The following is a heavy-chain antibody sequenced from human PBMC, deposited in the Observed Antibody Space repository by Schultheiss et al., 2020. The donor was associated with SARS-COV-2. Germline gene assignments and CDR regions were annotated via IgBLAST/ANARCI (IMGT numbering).Heavy chain of an antibody. D-gene: IGHD5-18*01. Sequence: GESLKISCSASGFTFSSYSMNWVRQAPGKGLEWVSAISGSGGSTYYADSVKGRFTISRDNSKNTLYLQMNSLRAEDTAVYYCAKEGGYSYGSSPNDWGQGTLVTVSS. J-gene: IGHJ4*02. CDR1: GFTFSSYS. CDR2: ISGSGGST. CDR3: AKEGGYSYGSSPND. V-gene: IGHV3-23*01.